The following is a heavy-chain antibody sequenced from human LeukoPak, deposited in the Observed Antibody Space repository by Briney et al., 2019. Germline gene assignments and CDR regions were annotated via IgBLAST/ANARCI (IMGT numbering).Heavy chain of an antibody. Sequence: PSETLSLTCTVSGGSISSYYWSWIRQPPGKGLEWIGYIYYSGSTNYNTSLKSRVTISVDTSKNQFSLKLISVNAADTAVYYCARGDNYDILTGYLWAFDYWGQGTLVTVSS. CDR1: GGSISSYY. J-gene: IGHJ4*02. V-gene: IGHV4-59*08. D-gene: IGHD3-9*01. CDR3: ARGDNYDILTGYLWAFDY. CDR2: IYYSGST.